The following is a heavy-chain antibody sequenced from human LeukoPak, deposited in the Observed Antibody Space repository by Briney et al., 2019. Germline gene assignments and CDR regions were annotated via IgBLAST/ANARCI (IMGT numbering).Heavy chain of an antibody. Sequence: GGSLRLSCAASGFTFSSYAMSWVRQAPGKGLEWVSAISGSGGSTYYADSAKGRFTISRDNSKNTLYLQMNSLRAEDTAVYYCAKDLYSSSSGADYWGQGTLVTVSS. CDR1: GFTFSSYA. J-gene: IGHJ4*02. V-gene: IGHV3-23*01. CDR3: AKDLYSSSSGADY. D-gene: IGHD6-6*01. CDR2: ISGSGGST.